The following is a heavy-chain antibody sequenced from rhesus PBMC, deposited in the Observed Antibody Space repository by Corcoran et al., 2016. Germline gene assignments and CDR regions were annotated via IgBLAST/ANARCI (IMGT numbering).Heavy chain of an antibody. D-gene: IGHD2-27*01. Sequence: QVQLQESGPGLVMPSETLSLTCAVSGGSISDAYDWRWVRQHPGKGLEWIGYIYGSSGSNKYTPSLKNRVSISKDTSKNQFSLKLTAVTAADTAVYFCARRGSFYPFDAWGQGVLVTVSS. J-gene: IGHJ4*01. CDR1: GGSISDAYD. CDR3: ARRGSFYPFDA. V-gene: IGHV4-76*01. CDR2: IYGSSGSN.